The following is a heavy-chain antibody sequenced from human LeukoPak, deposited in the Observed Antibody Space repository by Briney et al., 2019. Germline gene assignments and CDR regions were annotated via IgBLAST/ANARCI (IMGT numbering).Heavy chain of an antibody. V-gene: IGHV3-74*01. Sequence: GGSLRLSCTASGFSFSGHWMHWARQLPGKGLVWVSRISPTGSRTSYADSVKGRFTVSRDNAKNTLYLQVNNLRAEDTAVYYCARGPNSNWSGLDFWGQGTLLTVSS. D-gene: IGHD6-6*01. CDR3: ARGPNSNWSGLDF. J-gene: IGHJ4*02. CDR2: ISPTGSRT. CDR1: GFSFSGHW.